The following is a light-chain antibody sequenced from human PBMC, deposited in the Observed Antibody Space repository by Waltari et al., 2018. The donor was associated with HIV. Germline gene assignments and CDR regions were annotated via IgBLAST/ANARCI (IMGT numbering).Light chain of an antibody. CDR3: QQYGSSPRT. J-gene: IGKJ1*01. V-gene: IGKV3-20*01. CDR2: GAS. CDR1: QSVNSSS. Sequence: EIELPPSPGTLSLSTVERATLSCRASQSVNSSSLAWYQQKPGQAPRLLIYGASSRATGIPDRFSGSGSGTDFTLTISRLEPEDFAVYYCQQYGSSPRTFGQGTKVDIK.